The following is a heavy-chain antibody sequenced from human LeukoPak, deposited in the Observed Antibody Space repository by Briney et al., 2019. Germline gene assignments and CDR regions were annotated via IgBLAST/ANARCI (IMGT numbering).Heavy chain of an antibody. CDR1: GGSFSGYY. CDR2: INHSEST. Sequence: SSEALSLTCAVYGGSFSGYYWSWIRQPPGKGLEWIGEINHSESTNYNPSLKSRVTISVDTSKNQFSLKLSSVTAADTAVYYCARASIAVAGYLDYWGQGTLVTVSS. J-gene: IGHJ4*02. D-gene: IGHD6-19*01. CDR3: ARASIAVAGYLDY. V-gene: IGHV4-34*01.